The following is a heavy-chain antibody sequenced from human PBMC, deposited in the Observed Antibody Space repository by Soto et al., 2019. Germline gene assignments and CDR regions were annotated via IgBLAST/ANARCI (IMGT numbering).Heavy chain of an antibody. J-gene: IGHJ4*02. CDR2: INPSDGTT. CDR3: ARDRANKITTFDY. CDR1: GYTFTSYA. V-gene: IGHV1-46*01. D-gene: IGHD3-22*01. Sequence: GASVKVSCKASGYTFTSYAMHWVRQAPGQGLEWMGIINPSDGTTNYAQEFQGRVTMTSDTSTSTVYMELSSLRSEDTAVYYCARDRANKITTFDYWGQGTLVTVSS.